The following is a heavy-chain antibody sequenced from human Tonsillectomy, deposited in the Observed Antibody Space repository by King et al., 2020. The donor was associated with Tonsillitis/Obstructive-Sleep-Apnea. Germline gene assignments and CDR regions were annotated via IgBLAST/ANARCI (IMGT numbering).Heavy chain of an antibody. CDR3: ARRIQVWVGGFSHEASDI. CDR2: IYYSGTT. D-gene: IGHD3-10*01. V-gene: IGHV4-59*08. J-gene: IGHJ3*02. CDR1: GGSVSTYYY. Sequence: QLQESGPGLVKPSETLSLTCTVSGGSVSTYYYWSWIRQPPGKGLEWIGYIYYSGTTNYNPSLKSRVTISVDTSKNQFSLKLSSVTAADTAVYYCARRIQVWVGGFSHEASDIWGQGTIVTVSS.